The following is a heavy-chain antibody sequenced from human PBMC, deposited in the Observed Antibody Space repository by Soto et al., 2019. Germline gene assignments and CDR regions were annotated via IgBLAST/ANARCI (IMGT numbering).Heavy chain of an antibody. Sequence: PGGSLRLSCGASGFTFRSYAMSWVRQAPGKGLEWVSAISGSGGSTYYADSVKGRFTISRDNSKNTLYLQMNSLRDEDTAVYYCAKEGGATPYYYYGMDVWGQGTTVTVSS. D-gene: IGHD1-26*01. CDR2: ISGSGGST. V-gene: IGHV3-23*01. J-gene: IGHJ6*02. CDR1: GFTFRSYA. CDR3: AKEGGATPYYYYGMDV.